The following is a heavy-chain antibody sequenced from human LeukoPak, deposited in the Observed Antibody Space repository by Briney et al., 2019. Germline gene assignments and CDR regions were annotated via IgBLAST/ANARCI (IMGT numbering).Heavy chain of an antibody. CDR3: AREAREGHVFDI. D-gene: IGHD5-24*01. CDR2: VHYSGST. V-gene: IGHV4-59*01. CDR1: GGSIRSYY. J-gene: IGHJ3*02. Sequence: SETLSLTCTVSGGSIRSYYWSWIRQPPGKGLEWIGYVHYSGSTNYNPSLKSRVTISVDTSKNQFSLKLSSVTAADTAVYYCAREAREGHVFDIWGQGTMVTVSS.